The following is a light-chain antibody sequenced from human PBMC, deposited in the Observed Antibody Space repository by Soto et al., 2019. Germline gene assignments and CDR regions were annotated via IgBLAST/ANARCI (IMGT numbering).Light chain of an antibody. Sequence: EIVLTQSPGTLSLSPGERATLSCRASQSVTSSYLAWYQQKPGQAPRLLIYGASNRATGIPDRFSGSGSGTDFTLTISRLEPEDFAVYYCQEYGSSRTFGLGTKVEIK. CDR3: QEYGSSRT. J-gene: IGKJ1*01. V-gene: IGKV3-20*01. CDR2: GAS. CDR1: QSVTSSY.